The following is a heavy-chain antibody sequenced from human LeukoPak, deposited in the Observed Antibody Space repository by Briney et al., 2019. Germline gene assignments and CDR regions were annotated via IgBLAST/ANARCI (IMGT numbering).Heavy chain of an antibody. CDR2: ISAYNGNT. CDR3: ARRGGDCSGTSCFWDYYYYYMDV. V-gene: IGHV1-18*01. J-gene: IGHJ6*03. CDR1: GYTFTSYG. Sequence: ASVKVSCKASGYTFTSYGISWVRQAPGQGLEWMGWISAYNGNTNYAQKLPGKVTMTTDTSTSTAYLELTGLTSGDRAVYYCARRGGDCSGTSCFWDYYYYYMDVWGKGTTVTVSS. D-gene: IGHD2-2*01.